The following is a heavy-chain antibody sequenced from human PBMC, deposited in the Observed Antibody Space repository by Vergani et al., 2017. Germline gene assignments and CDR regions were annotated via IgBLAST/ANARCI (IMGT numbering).Heavy chain of an antibody. Sequence: EVQLVDSGGGLVQPGGSLRLSCAASGFTFSSYWMNWVRQAPGKGLEWVVNINQDGSQKQYVDSVKGRFTISRDNAKNSLYLQMNSLRAEDTAVYHCARTGYSSNSKDYWGQGTLVTVSS. V-gene: IGHV3-7*01. CDR2: INQDGSQK. D-gene: IGHD6-19*01. CDR1: GFTFSSYW. J-gene: IGHJ4*02. CDR3: ARTGYSSNSKDY.